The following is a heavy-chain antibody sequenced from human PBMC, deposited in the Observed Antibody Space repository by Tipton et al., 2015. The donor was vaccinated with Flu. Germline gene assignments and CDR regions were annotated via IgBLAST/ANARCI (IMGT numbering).Heavy chain of an antibody. CDR2: IKQDGSEK. CDR1: GFTFSSYW. J-gene: IGHJ4*02. D-gene: IGHD3-10*01. CDR3: ARDRFGELFDY. V-gene: IGHV3-7*01. Sequence: SGFTFSSYWMSWVRQAPGKGLEWVANIKQDGSEKYYVDSVKGRFTISRDNAKNSLYLQMNSLRAEDTAVYYCARDRFGELFDYWGQGTLVTVSS.